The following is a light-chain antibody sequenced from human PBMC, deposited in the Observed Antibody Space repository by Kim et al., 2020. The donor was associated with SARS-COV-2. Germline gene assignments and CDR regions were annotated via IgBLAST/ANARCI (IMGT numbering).Light chain of an antibody. J-gene: IGLJ3*02. V-gene: IGLV3-19*01. CDR3: NSRDSSGNHLGV. Sequence: SSELTQDPAVSVALGQTVRITCQGDSLRSYYASWYQQKPGQAPVLVIYGKNNRPSGIPDRFSGSSSGNTASLTITGAQAEDEADYYCNSRDSSGNHLGVFGGGPKVTVL. CDR2: GKN. CDR1: SLRSYY.